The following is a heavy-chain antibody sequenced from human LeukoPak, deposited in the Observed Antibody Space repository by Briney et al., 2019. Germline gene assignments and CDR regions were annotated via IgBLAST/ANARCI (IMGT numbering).Heavy chain of an antibody. CDR2: ISYDGSNK. Sequence: GRSLRLSCAASGFTLSSYGMHWVRQAPGKGLEWVAVISYDGSNKYYADSVKGRFTISRDNSKNTPYLQMNGLRAEDTAVYYCAKDGYSSSWDWGQGTLVTVSS. CDR1: GFTLSSYG. V-gene: IGHV3-30*18. D-gene: IGHD6-13*01. J-gene: IGHJ4*02. CDR3: AKDGYSSSWD.